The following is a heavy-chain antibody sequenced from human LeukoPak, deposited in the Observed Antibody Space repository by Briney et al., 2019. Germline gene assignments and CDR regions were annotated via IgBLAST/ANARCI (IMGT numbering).Heavy chain of an antibody. V-gene: IGHV3-21*01. CDR3: ASTLGYCSSTSCAKSDY. J-gene: IGHJ4*02. Sequence: GGSLRLSCAASGFTFSIYSMNWVRQAPGKGLEWVSSISSSSSYIYYADSVKGRFTISRDNAKNSLYLQMNSLRAEDTAVYYCASTLGYCSSTSCAKSDYWGQGTLVTVSS. D-gene: IGHD2-2*01. CDR2: ISSSSSYI. CDR1: GFTFSIYS.